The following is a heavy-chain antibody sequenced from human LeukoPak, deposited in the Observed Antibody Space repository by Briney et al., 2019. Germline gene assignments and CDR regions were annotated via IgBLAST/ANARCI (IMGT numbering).Heavy chain of an antibody. J-gene: IGHJ3*02. Sequence: GSLRLSCAASGFTFSNYAMNWVRQAPGKGLEWVSSISSSSSYIYYADSVKGRFTISRDNAKNSLSLQMNSLRAEDTAVFFCARGILGYSIGTDAFDIWGQGTMVTVSS. D-gene: IGHD6-19*01. V-gene: IGHV3-21*01. CDR3: ARGILGYSIGTDAFDI. CDR2: ISSSSSYI. CDR1: GFTFSNYA.